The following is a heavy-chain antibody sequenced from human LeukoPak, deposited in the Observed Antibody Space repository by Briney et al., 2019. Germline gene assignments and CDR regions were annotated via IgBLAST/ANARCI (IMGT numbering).Heavy chain of an antibody. V-gene: IGHV3-23*01. Sequence: GGSLRLSCVSSGFSFRIHSMTWVRQAAGKGLEWVSSVSGGADMSYYADSVKGRFTVSRDYCNNTLYLHMNSLRDEDTAVYYCARDYDYDSSGYSSDWGQGTLVTVSS. D-gene: IGHD3-22*01. CDR1: GFSFRIHS. J-gene: IGHJ4*02. CDR3: ARDYDYDSSGYSSD. CDR2: VSGGADMS.